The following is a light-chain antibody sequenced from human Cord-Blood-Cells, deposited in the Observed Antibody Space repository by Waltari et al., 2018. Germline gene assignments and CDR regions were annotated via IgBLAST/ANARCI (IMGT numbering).Light chain of an antibody. CDR1: SSNIGRNN. J-gene: IGLJ3*02. Sequence: QSVLTQPPSASGTPGQRVTLSCSGSSSNIGRNNVYWYQQLPGTDPKLLIYRNNQRPSGVPDRFSGSKSGTSASLAISGLRSEDEADYYCAAWDDSLSGWVFGGGTKLTVL. CDR3: AAWDDSLSGWV. CDR2: RNN. V-gene: IGLV1-47*01.